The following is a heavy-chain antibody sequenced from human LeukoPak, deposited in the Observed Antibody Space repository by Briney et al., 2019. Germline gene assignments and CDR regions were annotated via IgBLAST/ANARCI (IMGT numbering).Heavy chain of an antibody. D-gene: IGHD7-27*01. CDR3: ARDLTGYVGSNWFDP. Sequence: PSETLSLTCAVSGYSISSGYYWGWIRQPPGKGLEWIGSIYHSGSTYYNPSLKSRVTISVDTSKNQFSLKLSSVTAADTAVYYCARDLTGYVGSNWFDPWGQGTLVTVSS. V-gene: IGHV4-38-2*02. CDR2: IYHSGST. CDR1: GYSISSGYY. J-gene: IGHJ5*02.